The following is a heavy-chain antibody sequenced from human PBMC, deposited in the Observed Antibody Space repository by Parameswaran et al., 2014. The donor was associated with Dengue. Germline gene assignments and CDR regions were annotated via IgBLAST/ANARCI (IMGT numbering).Heavy chain of an antibody. CDR2: ISSSSSYI. J-gene: IGHJ4*02. D-gene: IGHD1-1*01. V-gene: IGHV3-21*01. Sequence: WIRQPPGKGLEWVSSISSSSSYIYYADSVKGRFTISRDNAKNSLYLQMNSLRAEDTAVYYCARDATVGRFTDYWGQGTLVTVSS. CDR3: ARDATVGRFTDY.